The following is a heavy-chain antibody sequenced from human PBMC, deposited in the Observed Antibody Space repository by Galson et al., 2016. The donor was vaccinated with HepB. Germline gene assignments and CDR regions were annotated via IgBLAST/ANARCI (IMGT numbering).Heavy chain of an antibody. CDR2: IYYSGST. Sequence: SETLSLTCTVSGGSIRSYYWSWIRQPPGKGLEWIGYIYYSGSTNYNPSLKSRVTISIDTSKNQFSLELSSVTAADTAVYSCARGGWLRMNYYFDYWGQGTLVTVSS. J-gene: IGHJ4*02. CDR3: ARGGWLRMNYYFDY. D-gene: IGHD5-12*01. V-gene: IGHV4-59*01. CDR1: GGSIRSYY.